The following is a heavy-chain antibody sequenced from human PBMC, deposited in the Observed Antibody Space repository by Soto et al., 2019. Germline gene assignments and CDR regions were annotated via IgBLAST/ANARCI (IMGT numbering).Heavy chain of an antibody. CDR2: INPKSGGT. Sequence: QVQLVQSGAEVKKPGASVNVSCKASGYTFTVYYMHWVRQAPGQGLEWMGWINPKSGGTMYPQKFQGRVTMTTDASTSTAYMELRSLRSAETAAYYCARDPQEDWTSYGFDPWGQGALVTVSS. CDR1: GYTFTVYY. V-gene: IGHV1-2*02. J-gene: IGHJ5*02. D-gene: IGHD3-16*01. CDR3: ARDPQEDWTSYGFDP.